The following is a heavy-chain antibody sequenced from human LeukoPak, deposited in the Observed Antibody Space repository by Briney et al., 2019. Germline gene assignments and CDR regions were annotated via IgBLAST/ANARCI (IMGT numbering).Heavy chain of an antibody. J-gene: IGHJ3*02. CDR2: IRYDGSNK. CDR3: TRDDGYNRFYI. V-gene: IGHV3-30*02. CDR1: GFTFSSYG. Sequence: GGSLRLSCAASGFTFSSYGMHWVRQAPGKGLEWVAFIRYDGSNKYYADSVKGRFTISRDNARNLLFLQMNSLRADDTAVYYCTRDDGYNRFYIWGQGTMVSVSS. D-gene: IGHD5-24*01.